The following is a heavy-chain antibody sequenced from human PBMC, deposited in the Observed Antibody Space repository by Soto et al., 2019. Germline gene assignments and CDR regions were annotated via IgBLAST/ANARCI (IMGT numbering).Heavy chain of an antibody. CDR2: MNLNSGNT. CDR1: GFTVTNFD. CDR3: SKGYAMDY. J-gene: IGHJ6*02. Sequence: QVQLVQSGAEVKKPGASVKVSCKASGFTVTNFDINWVRQATGQGPEWMGWMNLNSGNTGYAEKFRDRVTMTRNSSITTAYMELNNLGSEDTAVYYGSKGYAMDYWGQGTTVTVSS. V-gene: IGHV1-8*01.